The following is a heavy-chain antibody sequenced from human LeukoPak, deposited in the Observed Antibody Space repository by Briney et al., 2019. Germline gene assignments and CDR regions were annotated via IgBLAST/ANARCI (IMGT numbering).Heavy chain of an antibody. Sequence: ASVKVSCKASGYTFSSYGISWVRQAPGQGLECMGWISGYTGNTNYAQKLQGRVTMTTDASTTTASMELRSLRSDDTAVYYCARDFLQFDSSEKYYEDTFDVWGQGTMVTVSS. CDR2: ISGYTGNT. CDR1: GYTFSSYG. D-gene: IGHD3-22*01. CDR3: ARDFLQFDSSEKYYEDTFDV. V-gene: IGHV1-18*01. J-gene: IGHJ3*01.